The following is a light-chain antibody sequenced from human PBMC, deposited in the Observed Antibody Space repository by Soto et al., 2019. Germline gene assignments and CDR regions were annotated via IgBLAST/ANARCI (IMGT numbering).Light chain of an antibody. V-gene: IGLV2-14*03. Sequence: QSALTQPASVSGSPGQSITISCAGTSSDVGAYNYVSWYQHHPGKAPKLMIYDVNNRPSGDSNRFSGSKSGNTASLTISGLQAEDEADYYWSAWTSGATYAFGSGTKVTVL. CDR2: DVN. CDR1: SSDVGAYNY. CDR3: SAWTSGATYA. J-gene: IGLJ1*01.